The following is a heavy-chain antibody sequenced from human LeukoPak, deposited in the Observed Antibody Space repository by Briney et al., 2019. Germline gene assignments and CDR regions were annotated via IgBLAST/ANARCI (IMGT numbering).Heavy chain of an antibody. CDR1: GYSFTSYW. J-gene: IGHJ4*02. CDR3: ASRLRERFDS. V-gene: IGHV5-51*01. CDR2: LYPGDSDT. Sequence: GAPLKISCKGSGYSFTSYWIGWVRQMPGKGLEWLGILYPGDSDTRYSPSFQGQVTISADKSISTAYLQWSSLKASDTAMYYCASRLRERFDSWGQGTLVTVSS. D-gene: IGHD5-12*01.